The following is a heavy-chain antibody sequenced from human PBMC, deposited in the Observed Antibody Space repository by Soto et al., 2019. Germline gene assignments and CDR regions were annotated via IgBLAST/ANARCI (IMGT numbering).Heavy chain of an antibody. D-gene: IGHD3-22*01. CDR2: IIPILGIA. CDR3: AYAYYYDSSGYLYYFDY. V-gene: IGHV1-69*02. Sequence: QVQLVQSGAEVKKPGSSVKVSCKASGGTFSSYTISWVRQAPGQGLEWMGRIIPILGIANYAQKFQGRVTITADKSTSTAYIELSSLRSEDTAVYYCAYAYYYDSSGYLYYFDYWGQGTLVTVSS. J-gene: IGHJ4*02. CDR1: GGTFSSYT.